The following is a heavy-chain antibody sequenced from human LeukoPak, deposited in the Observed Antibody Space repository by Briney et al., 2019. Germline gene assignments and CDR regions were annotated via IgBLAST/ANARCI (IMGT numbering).Heavy chain of an antibody. CDR1: GGSISSYY. CDR3: ARYSSSPRMAFDI. V-gene: IGHV4-59*01. J-gene: IGHJ3*02. Sequence: PSETLSLTCTVSGGSISSYYWSWIRQPPGKGLEWIGYICYSGSTNYNPSLKSRVTISVDTSKNQFSLKLSSVTAADTAVYYCARYSSSPRMAFDIWGQGTMVTVSS. CDR2: ICYSGST. D-gene: IGHD6-6*01.